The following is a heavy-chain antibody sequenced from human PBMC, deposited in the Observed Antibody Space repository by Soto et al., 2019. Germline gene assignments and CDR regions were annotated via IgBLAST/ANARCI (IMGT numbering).Heavy chain of an antibody. J-gene: IGHJ6*03. CDR1: GFTFSSYW. V-gene: IGHV3-74*01. Sequence: GGSLRLSCAASGFTFSSYWMHWVRQAPGKGLVWVSRINSDGSSTSYADSVKGRFTISRDNAKNTLYLQMNSLRAEDTAVYYCARGDFSGKNYYYYYMDVWGKGTTVTVSS. D-gene: IGHD3-10*01. CDR2: INSDGSST. CDR3: ARGDFSGKNYYYYYMDV.